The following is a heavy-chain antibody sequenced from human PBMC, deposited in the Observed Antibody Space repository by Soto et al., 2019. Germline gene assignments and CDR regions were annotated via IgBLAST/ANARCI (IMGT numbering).Heavy chain of an antibody. CDR2: INPHTGSA. CDR1: GYTFTTYY. Sequence: QVQLMQSGAEMKKPGASVMVSCKASGYTFTTYYIHWVRQAPGQGLEWMGIINPHTGSASYARRCQGGAACSRGTRTRTDYMGASSLGFEDTAIYFCARDPNYSLTFHYCGMGVWGPGTAVTVSS. V-gene: IGHV1-46*01. D-gene: IGHD4-4*01. CDR3: ARDPNYSLTFHYCGMGV. J-gene: IGHJ6*02.